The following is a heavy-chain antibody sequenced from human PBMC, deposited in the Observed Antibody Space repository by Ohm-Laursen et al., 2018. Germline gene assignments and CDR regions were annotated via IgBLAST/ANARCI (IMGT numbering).Heavy chain of an antibody. D-gene: IGHD6-13*01. CDR3: ARPAAAGSFDY. CDR1: GFTFSSFG. J-gene: IGHJ4*02. CDR2: IGSISSVT. V-gene: IGHV3-48*01. Sequence: SLRLSCAASGFTFSSFGMNWVRQAPGKGLEWVSYIGSISSVTYYGDSVKGRFTISRDNAKNTLYLQMNSLRAEDTAVYYCARPAAAGSFDYWGQGTLVTVSS.